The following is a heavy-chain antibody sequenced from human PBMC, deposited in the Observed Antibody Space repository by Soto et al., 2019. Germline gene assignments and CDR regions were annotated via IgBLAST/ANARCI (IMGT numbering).Heavy chain of an antibody. CDR3: ARVFIRRITIFGVVPPGLGY. D-gene: IGHD3-3*01. V-gene: IGHV1-8*01. CDR1: GYTFTSYD. J-gene: IGHJ4*01. CDR2: MNPNSGNT. Sequence: ASVKVSCKASGYTFTSYDINWVRQATGQGLECMGWMNPNSGNTGYAQKFQGRVTMTRXTXXSXXXMELXXLRXEDTAVYYCARVFIRRITIFGVVPPGLGYWG.